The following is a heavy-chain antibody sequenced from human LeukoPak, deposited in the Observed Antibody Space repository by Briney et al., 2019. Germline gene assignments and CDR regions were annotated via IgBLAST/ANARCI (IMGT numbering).Heavy chain of an antibody. CDR2: ISGSGGST. CDR3: AKGNTDYDFWSGPTYNWFDP. J-gene: IGHJ5*02. CDR1: GFTFSSYA. Sequence: PGASLRLSCAASGFTFSSYAMSWVRQAPGKGLEWVSAISGSGGSTYYADSVKGLFTISRDSSKNTLYLQMNSLRAEDTAVYYCAKGNTDYDFWSGPTYNWFDPWGQGTLVTVSS. V-gene: IGHV3-23*01. D-gene: IGHD3-3*01.